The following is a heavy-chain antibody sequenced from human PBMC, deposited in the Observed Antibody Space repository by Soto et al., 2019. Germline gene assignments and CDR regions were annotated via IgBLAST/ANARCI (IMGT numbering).Heavy chain of an antibody. CDR2: IYYSGST. CDR3: ARLGGITMARGVLTAFDI. V-gene: IGHV4-59*08. CDR1: GGSVSSYF. Sequence: QVQLQESGPGLVKPSETLSLTCTVSGGSVSSYFWSWIRQPPGKGLEWIAYIYYSGSTSYNPSLKSRVTMSVDTSKNQFSLKLSSVSAADTAVYYCARLGGITMARGVLTAFDIWGQGTMVTVSS. D-gene: IGHD3-10*01. J-gene: IGHJ3*02.